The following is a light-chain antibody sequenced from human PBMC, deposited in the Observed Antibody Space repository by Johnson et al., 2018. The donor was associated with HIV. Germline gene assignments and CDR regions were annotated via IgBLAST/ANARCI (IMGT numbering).Light chain of an antibody. CDR1: SSNIGNNY. CDR2: ENN. CDR3: GTWDSSLSAYV. Sequence: HSVLTQPPSVSAAPGQKVTISCSGSSSNIGNNYVSWYQQLPGTAPKLLIYENNKRPSGIPDRFSGSKSGTSATLGITVLQTGDEADYYCGTWDSSLSAYVFGTGTKVTVL. V-gene: IGLV1-51*02. J-gene: IGLJ1*01.